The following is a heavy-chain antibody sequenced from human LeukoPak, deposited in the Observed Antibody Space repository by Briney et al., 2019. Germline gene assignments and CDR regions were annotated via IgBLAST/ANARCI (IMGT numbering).Heavy chain of an antibody. CDR1: GYTFGGYY. D-gene: IGHD4-11*01. V-gene: IGHV1-2*02. CDR3: ARLRDYSASWRGSASRY. Sequence: GASVEVSCKTSGYTFGGYYIQWVRQAPGQGLEWMGWINPNSGATKYAQKFQGRVTLTRDTSINTAHMELSSLNINDTAVYYCARLRDYSASWRGSASRYWGQGTLVTVSS. CDR2: INPNSGAT. J-gene: IGHJ4*02.